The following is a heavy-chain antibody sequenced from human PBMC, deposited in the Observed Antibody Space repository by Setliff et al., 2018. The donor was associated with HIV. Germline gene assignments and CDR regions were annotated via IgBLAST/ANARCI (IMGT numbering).Heavy chain of an antibody. CDR3: VTGVGTSSVDY. CDR2: IKTKTQRGTT. CDR1: GFTFSNSW. Sequence: HGESLKISCAASGFTFSNSWMTWVRQAPGKGLEWVGRIKTKTQRGTTDYAAPAKGRFIISRDDSKNTLYLQMNSLRSEDTAVYYCVTGVGTSSVDYWGQGTMVTVSS. V-gene: IGHV3-15*01. D-gene: IGHD3-22*01. J-gene: IGHJ4*02.